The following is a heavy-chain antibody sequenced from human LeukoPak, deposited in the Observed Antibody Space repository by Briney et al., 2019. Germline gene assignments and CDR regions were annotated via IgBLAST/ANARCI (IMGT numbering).Heavy chain of an antibody. D-gene: IGHD3-22*01. CDR1: GGSFSGYY. V-gene: IGHV4-34*01. CDR3: ARGPGYYDSSGSVDI. J-gene: IGHJ3*02. Sequence: PSETLSLTCAVYGGSFSGYYWSWIRQPPGKGLEWIGEINHSGSTNYNPPLKSRVTISVDTSKNQFSLKLSSVTAADTAVYYCARGPGYYDSSGSVDIWGQGTMVTVSS. CDR2: INHSGST.